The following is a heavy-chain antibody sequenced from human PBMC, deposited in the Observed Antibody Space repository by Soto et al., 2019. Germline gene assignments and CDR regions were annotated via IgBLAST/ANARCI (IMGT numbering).Heavy chain of an antibody. CDR3: ARDPELRGYFDY. CDR1: GDSITTYY. Sequence: QVQLQESGPGLVKPSETLSLTCTVSGDSITTYYWSWIGQPPGKGLEWIGCFYYSGGTNYNPSLKTRVTISIDTSKNQFSLKLSSVTAADTAVYYCARDPELRGYFDYWGQGTLVTVSS. D-gene: IGHD1-26*01. V-gene: IGHV4-59*01. CDR2: FYYSGGT. J-gene: IGHJ4*02.